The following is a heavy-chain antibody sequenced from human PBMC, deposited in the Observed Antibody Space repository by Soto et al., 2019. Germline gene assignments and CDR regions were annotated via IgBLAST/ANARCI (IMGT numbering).Heavy chain of an antibody. CDR3: AKNQGVELVPLATVDWFDP. J-gene: IGHJ5*02. V-gene: IGHV3-23*01. Sequence: GVSQTLSCTASGFNFENFGMSWVRHAPGKGLEWISSISGSGFKKYYADSVKGRFTISRDNSKSTVYLELNNLSAEDTAVYHCAKNQGVELVPLATVDWFDPWGQGSVVTVSS. CDR2: ISGSGFKK. CDR1: GFNFENFG. D-gene: IGHD1-26*01.